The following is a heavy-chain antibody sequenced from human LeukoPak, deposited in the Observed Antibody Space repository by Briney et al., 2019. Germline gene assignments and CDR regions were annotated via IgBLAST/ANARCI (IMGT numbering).Heavy chain of an antibody. Sequence: GESLKISCKGSGYSFTSYWIGWGRQMPGKGLEWMGIICPGDSDTRYSPSFQGQVTISADKSISTAYLQWSSLKASDTAMYYCARLRYCSSTSCYAILSYWGQGTLVTVSS. CDR3: ARLRYCSSTSCYAILSY. V-gene: IGHV5-51*01. J-gene: IGHJ4*02. D-gene: IGHD2-2*01. CDR1: GYSFTSYW. CDR2: ICPGDSDT.